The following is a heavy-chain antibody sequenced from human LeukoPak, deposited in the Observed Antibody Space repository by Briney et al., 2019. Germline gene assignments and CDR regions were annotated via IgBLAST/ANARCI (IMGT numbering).Heavy chain of an antibody. CDR3: AKETTAHTSRTLDY. D-gene: IGHD2-2*01. V-gene: IGHV3-30*18. J-gene: IGHJ4*02. Sequence: QPGRSLRLSCAASGFTFSNYGMHWVRQAPGKGLEWVAVISHEGGTQYYVDSVKGRFTISRDNSKNTLYLQMNSLRVEDTAVYYCAKETTAHTSRTLDYWGQGTLVTVSS. CDR2: ISHEGGTQ. CDR1: GFTFSNYG.